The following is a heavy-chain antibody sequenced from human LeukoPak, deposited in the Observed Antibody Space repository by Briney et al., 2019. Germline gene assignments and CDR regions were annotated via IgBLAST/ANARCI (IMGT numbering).Heavy chain of an antibody. CDR3: ATVLYYYGSGSYYNFDY. J-gene: IGHJ4*02. V-gene: IGHV1-46*01. CDR1: GYTFTSYY. CDR2: INPSGGST. Sequence: ASVKVSCKASGYTFTSYYMHWVRQAPGQGLEWMGIINPSGGSTSYAQKFQGRVTMTRDTSTSTVYMELSSLRSEDTAVYYCATVLYYYGSGSYYNFDYWGQGTLVTVSS. D-gene: IGHD3-10*01.